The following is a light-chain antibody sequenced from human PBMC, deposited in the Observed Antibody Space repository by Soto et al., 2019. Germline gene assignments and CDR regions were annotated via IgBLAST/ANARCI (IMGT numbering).Light chain of an antibody. J-gene: IGKJ2*01. CDR1: QSISSW. CDR3: QQYDSYSRMYT. Sequence: DIQMTQSPSTLSASVGERVTITCRASQSISSWLAWYQQKPGKAPKLLIYKASSLESGVPSRFSGSGSGTEFTLTISSLQPDDFATYYCQQYDSYSRMYTFGQGTKLEIK. V-gene: IGKV1-5*03. CDR2: KAS.